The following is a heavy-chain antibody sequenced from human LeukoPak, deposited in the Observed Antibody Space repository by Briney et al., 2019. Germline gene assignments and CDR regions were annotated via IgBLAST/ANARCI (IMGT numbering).Heavy chain of an antibody. V-gene: IGHV1-2*02. CDR2: INPNSGGT. CDR3: ARDLVGYYGSGSYPSDY. D-gene: IGHD3-10*01. Sequence: GASVKVSCKASGYTFTGYYMHWVRQAPGQGLEWIGWINPNSGGTNYAQKFQGRVTMTRDTSISIAYMELSRLRSDDTAVYYCARDLVGYYGSGSYPSDYWGQGTLVTVSS. J-gene: IGHJ4*02. CDR1: GYTFTGYY.